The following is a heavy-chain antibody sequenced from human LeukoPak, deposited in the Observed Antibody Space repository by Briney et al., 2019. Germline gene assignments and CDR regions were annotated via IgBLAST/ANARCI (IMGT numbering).Heavy chain of an antibody. J-gene: IGHJ4*02. CDR3: ARYRTALWFGELSHFDY. CDR1: GYTFTSYG. V-gene: IGHV1-18*01. Sequence: ASVKVSCKASGYTFTSYGISWVRQAPGQGLEWMGWISAYNGNTNYAQKLQGRVTMTTDTSTSTAYMELRSLRSDDTAVYYCARYRTALWFGELSHFDYWGQGTLVTVSS. CDR2: ISAYNGNT. D-gene: IGHD3-10*01.